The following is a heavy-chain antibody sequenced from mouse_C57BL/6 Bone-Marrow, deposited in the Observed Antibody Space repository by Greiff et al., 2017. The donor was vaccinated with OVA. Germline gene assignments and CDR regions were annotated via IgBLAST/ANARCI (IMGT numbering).Heavy chain of an antibody. CDR2: INPYNGGT. Sequence: EVQLVESGPVLVKPGASVKMSCKASGYTFTDYYMNWVKQSHGKSLEWIGVINPYNGGTSYNQKFKGKATLTVDKSSSTAYMELNSLTSEDSAVYYCARGVGLGDYWGQGTTLTVSS. CDR1: GYTFTDYY. CDR3: ARGVGLGDY. V-gene: IGHV1-19*01. J-gene: IGHJ2*01. D-gene: IGHD4-1*01.